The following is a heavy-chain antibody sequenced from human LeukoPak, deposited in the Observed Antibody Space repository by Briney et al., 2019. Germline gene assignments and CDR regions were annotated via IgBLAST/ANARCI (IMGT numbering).Heavy chain of an antibody. CDR2: ISSGSSYI. CDR3: ARYGRSYYGDY. CDR1: GFTFSSYS. D-gene: IGHD1-26*01. V-gene: IGHV3-21*01. Sequence: GGSLRLSCAASGFTFSSYSMNWVRQAPGKGLEWVSSISSGSSYIYYADSVKGRFTISRDNAKNSLYLQMNSLRAEDTAVYYCARYGRSYYGDYWGQGTLVTVSS. J-gene: IGHJ4*02.